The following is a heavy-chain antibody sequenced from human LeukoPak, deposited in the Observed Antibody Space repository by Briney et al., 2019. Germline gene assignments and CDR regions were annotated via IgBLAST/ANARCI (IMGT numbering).Heavy chain of an antibody. Sequence: SVKVSCKVSGGTFSSNAISWVRQAPGQGLEWMGGIIPIFNIVNCAHKFQGRVTITADKSTSTASMELISLRFEDTAVYYCARGRLIGAPDERYYLDYWGQGTLVTVSS. V-gene: IGHV1-69*10. CDR3: ARGRLIGAPDERYYLDY. J-gene: IGHJ4*02. CDR1: GGTFSSNA. CDR2: IIPIFNIV. D-gene: IGHD2-2*01.